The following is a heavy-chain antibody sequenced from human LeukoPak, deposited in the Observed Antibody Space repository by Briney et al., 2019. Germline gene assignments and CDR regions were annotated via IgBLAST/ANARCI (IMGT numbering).Heavy chain of an antibody. CDR1: DFNFRSNW. D-gene: IGHD1-1*01. J-gene: IGHJ4*02. CDR3: AKEGDWNLDY. Sequence: GGSLRLSCVASDFNFRSNWMDWVRQAPGKGLEWVANIKGDGSEKNYVDSVKGRFSISRDNAKNSLYLEMNSLRAEDTGVYYCAKEGDWNLDYWVQGALVTVCS. CDR2: IKGDGSEK. V-gene: IGHV3-7*04.